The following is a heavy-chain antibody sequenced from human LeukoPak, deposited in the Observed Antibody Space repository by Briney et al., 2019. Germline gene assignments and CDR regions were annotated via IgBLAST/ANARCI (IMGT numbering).Heavy chain of an antibody. CDR2: INHSGST. V-gene: IGHV4-34*01. D-gene: IGHD3-3*01. Sequence: SETLSLTCAVYGGSFIGDYWSCIRQPPGKGLEWIGEINHSGSTNYNPSLKSRVTISVDTSKNHFSLKLSSVTAADTPVYYCARGGRITILPTRINYFAYRGQGTLVTVSS. CDR1: GGSFIGDY. J-gene: IGHJ4*02. CDR3: ARGGRITILPTRINYFAY.